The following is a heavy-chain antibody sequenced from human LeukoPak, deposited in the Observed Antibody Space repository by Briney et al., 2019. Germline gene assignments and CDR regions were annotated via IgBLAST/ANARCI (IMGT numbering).Heavy chain of an antibody. Sequence: PGGFLRLSCAASGFRFSSHWMTWVRQAPGKGLEWVANIKQDGSERYYVDSVKGRFTISRDNTKNSLYLQMNSLRAEDTAVYYCTRSSLSFDYWGQGTLVTVSS. J-gene: IGHJ4*02. D-gene: IGHD3-16*02. CDR1: GFRFSSHW. V-gene: IGHV3-7*01. CDR3: TRSSLSFDY. CDR2: IKQDGSER.